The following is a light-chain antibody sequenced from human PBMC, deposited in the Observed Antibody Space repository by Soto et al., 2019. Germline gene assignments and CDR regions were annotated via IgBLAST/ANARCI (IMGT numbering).Light chain of an antibody. V-gene: IGLV2-11*01. CDR2: DVT. Sequence: QSALTQPRSVSGSPGQSVTISCTGTSSDVDDYNYVSWYQQHPDTAPKLMIYDVTKRPSGVPDRFPGSKSGNTASLTISGLQAEDEADYYCCSYAGGYVFEVIFGGGTKLTVL. J-gene: IGLJ2*01. CDR1: SSDVDDYNY. CDR3: CSYAGGYVFEVI.